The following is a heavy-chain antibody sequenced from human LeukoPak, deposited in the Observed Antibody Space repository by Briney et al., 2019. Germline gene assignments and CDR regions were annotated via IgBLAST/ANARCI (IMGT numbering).Heavy chain of an antibody. CDR1: GGSFSGYS. V-gene: IGHV4-34*01. Sequence: SETLSLTCAVFGGSFSGYSWSWIRQPPGKGLEWIGDISHSGSTTYNPSLKSRVTMSVDTSKNQFSLKLSSVTAADTAVYYCARGPYYFDTSGMNDYWGQGTLVTVSS. CDR2: ISHSGST. D-gene: IGHD3-22*01. CDR3: ARGPYYFDTSGMNDY. J-gene: IGHJ4*02.